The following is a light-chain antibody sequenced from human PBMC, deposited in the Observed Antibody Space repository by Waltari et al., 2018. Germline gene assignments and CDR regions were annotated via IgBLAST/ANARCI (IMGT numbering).Light chain of an antibody. CDR3: QQYYSTPQT. V-gene: IGKV1-NL1*01. CDR2: AAS. J-gene: IGKJ1*01. Sequence: DIQMTQSPSSLSASVGDRVTNTCRASQGISNSLSWYQQKPGKAPKLLLYAASRLESGVPSRFSGSGSGTDYTLTISSLQPEDFATYYCQQYYSTPQTFGQGTKVEIK. CDR1: QGISNS.